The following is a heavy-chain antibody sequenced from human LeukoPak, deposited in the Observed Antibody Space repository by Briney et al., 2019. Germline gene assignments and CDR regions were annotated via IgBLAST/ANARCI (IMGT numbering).Heavy chain of an antibody. CDR2: INPNSGGT. D-gene: IGHD6-19*01. V-gene: IGHV1-2*04. J-gene: IGHJ3*02. CDR1: GCTFTGYY. Sequence: ASVKVSCKASGCTFTGYYMHWVRQAPGQGLEWMGWINPNSGGTNYAQKFQGWVTMTRDTSISTAYMELSRLRSDDTAVYYCARSAVAGSDDAFDIWGQGTMVTVSS. CDR3: ARSAVAGSDDAFDI.